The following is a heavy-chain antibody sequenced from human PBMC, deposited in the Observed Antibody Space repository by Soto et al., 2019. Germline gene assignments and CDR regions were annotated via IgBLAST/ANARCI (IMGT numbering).Heavy chain of an antibody. J-gene: IGHJ6*02. D-gene: IGHD4-4*01. CDR2: ISGSGIST. V-gene: IGHV3-23*01. Sequence: PWGSLRLSCAASGFTFSTYPMNWVRQAPGKGLEWVSGISGSGISTYYADSVKGRFTISRDNSKNTVFLQMNSLRAEDTAVYYCAKPPVITASYYYYDMDVWGQGTTVTVSS. CDR3: AKPPVITASYYYYDMDV. CDR1: GFTFSTYP.